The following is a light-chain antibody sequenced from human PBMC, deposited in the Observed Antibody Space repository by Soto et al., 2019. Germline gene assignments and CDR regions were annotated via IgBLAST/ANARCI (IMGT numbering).Light chain of an antibody. CDR1: SSNIGTNT. V-gene: IGLV1-44*01. CDR3: AAWDARLNGVV. J-gene: IGLJ3*02. CDR2: SND. Sequence: QSVLTQPPSTSGTPEQRVTISCSGSSSNIGTNTVNWYQQVPGTAPKLLIYSNDQRPSGVPDRFSGSKSGTSVSLAISGLQSEDEADYFCAAWDARLNGVVFGGGTKLTVL.